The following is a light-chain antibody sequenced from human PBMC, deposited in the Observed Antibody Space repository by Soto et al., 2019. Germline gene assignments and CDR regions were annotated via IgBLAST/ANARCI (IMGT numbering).Light chain of an antibody. V-gene: IGLV2-14*01. Sequence: QSALTQPASVSGSPGQSITISCTGTSSDVGDYDYVSWYQQYAGKAPKMMIYEVSNRPAGVSNRFSGSKSGNTASLTISGRQVEDEAAYYCSSYRSSNPLLFGGGTKLTV. CDR3: SSYRSSNPLL. J-gene: IGLJ2*01. CDR2: EVS. CDR1: SSDVGDYDY.